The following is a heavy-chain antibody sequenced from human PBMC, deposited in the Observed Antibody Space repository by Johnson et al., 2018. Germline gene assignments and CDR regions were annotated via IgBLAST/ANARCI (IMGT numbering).Heavy chain of an antibody. Sequence: VQLQESGPGLVKPSGPLSLTCAVSGGSISSSNWWSWVRQPPGKGLEWVSGISWNSGSIGYVDSVKGRFTVSRDNARNSLYLQRNSLRAEDTAVYYCASYYYYYMDVWGKGTTVTVSS. V-gene: IGHV3-21*01. J-gene: IGHJ6*03. CDR1: GGSISSSN. CDR3: ASYYYYYMDV. CDR2: ISWNSGSI.